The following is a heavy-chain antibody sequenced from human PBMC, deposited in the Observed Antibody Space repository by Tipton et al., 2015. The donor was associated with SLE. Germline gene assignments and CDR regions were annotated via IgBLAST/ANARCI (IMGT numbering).Heavy chain of an antibody. V-gene: IGHV1-69*05. Sequence: QLVQSGAEVKKPGSSMKVSCKASGGTFSDYAITWVRQAPGQGLEWMGGFIPSFRAQSFAPKFKGRLTFTTDEPTNTAYMELSSLTSEDTAIYYCARGVLQTYFYYYMDVWGKGTTVTVS. D-gene: IGHD4-11*01. CDR1: GGTFSDYA. J-gene: IGHJ6*03. CDR2: FIPSFRAQ. CDR3: ARGVLQTYFYYYMDV.